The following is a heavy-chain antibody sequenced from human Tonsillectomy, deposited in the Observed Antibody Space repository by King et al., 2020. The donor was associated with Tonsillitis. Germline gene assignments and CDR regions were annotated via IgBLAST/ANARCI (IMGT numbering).Heavy chain of an antibody. D-gene: IGHD3-10*01. CDR2: VYSDGRT. J-gene: IGHJ5*01. V-gene: IGHV3-66*01. CDR3: ATLGEGLTMVRGLISGPFDS. CDR1: GFTVSSSY. Sequence: VQLVESGGGLVQPGGSLRLSCAASGFTVSSSYMSCVRQAPGKGLEWVSIVYSDGRTYYADSVKGRFTISRDNSKNTLYLQMNSLRAEDTAVYYCATLGEGLTMVRGLISGPFDSWGQGTLVTVSS.